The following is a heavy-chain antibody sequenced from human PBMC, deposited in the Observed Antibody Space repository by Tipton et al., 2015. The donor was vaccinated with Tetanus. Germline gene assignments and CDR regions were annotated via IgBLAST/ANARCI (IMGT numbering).Heavy chain of an antibody. Sequence: SLRLSCAASGFIFSSYGIHWVRQAPGKGLEWVAVSWYDGTDKYYADSVKGRFTISRDNSKNTLYLQMNSLRAEDTAVYSWAREADCSGGSCFSGGFDTWGQGTPVTVSS. CDR3: AREADCSGGSCFSGGFDT. CDR1: GFIFSSYG. D-gene: IGHD2-15*01. CDR2: SWYDGTDK. J-gene: IGHJ4*02. V-gene: IGHV3-33*01.